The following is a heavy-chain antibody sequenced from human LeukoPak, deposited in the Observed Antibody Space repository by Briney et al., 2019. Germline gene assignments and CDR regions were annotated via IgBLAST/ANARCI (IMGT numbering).Heavy chain of an antibody. J-gene: IGHJ4*02. CDR1: GFSFSSYS. CDR3: AKAAGYSSGWPSS. Sequence: GSLRLSCAASGFSFSSYSMNWVRQAPGKGLEWVSSISSSSSYIYYADSVKGRFTISRDNSKNTLYLQMNSLRAEDTAVYYCAKAAGYSSGWPSSWGQGTLVTVSS. D-gene: IGHD6-19*01. V-gene: IGHV3-21*04. CDR2: ISSSSSYI.